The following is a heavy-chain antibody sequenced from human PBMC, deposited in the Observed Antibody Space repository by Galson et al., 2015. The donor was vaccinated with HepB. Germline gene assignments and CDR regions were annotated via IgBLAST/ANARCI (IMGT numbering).Heavy chain of an antibody. CDR3: AGGIQTDAFDI. V-gene: IGHV3-33*01. D-gene: IGHD5-18*01. CDR2: IWYDGSNK. J-gene: IGHJ3*02. CDR1: GFTFSSYG. Sequence: SLRLSCAASGFTFSSYGMHWVRQAPGKGLEWVAVIWYDGSNKYYADSVKGRFTISRDNSKNTLYLQMNSLRAEDAAVYYCAGGIQTDAFDIWGQGTMVTVSS.